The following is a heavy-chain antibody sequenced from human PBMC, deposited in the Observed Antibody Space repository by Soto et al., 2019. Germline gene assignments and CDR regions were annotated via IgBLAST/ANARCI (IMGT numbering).Heavy chain of an antibody. CDR2: ISPDGSNK. V-gene: IGHV3-30*18. Sequence: QVQLVESGGGVVQPGRSLRLSCAAAGISFSSFGMHWVRQAPGKGLEWRAGISPDGSNKYYADSVEGRFTISRDNSKNTLYLQMDSRRAEDTAVYYCAKDFQARPLPWGQGTLVTVSS. CDR3: AKDFQARPLP. J-gene: IGHJ5*02. CDR1: GISFSSFG.